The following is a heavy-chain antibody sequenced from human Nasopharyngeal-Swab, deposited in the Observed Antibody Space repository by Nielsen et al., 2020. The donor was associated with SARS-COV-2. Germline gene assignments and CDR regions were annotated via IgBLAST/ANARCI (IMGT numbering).Heavy chain of an antibody. CDR3: ARDPGFGYYYDSSGYYDY. CDR1: GFTFSSYE. J-gene: IGHJ4*02. CDR2: ISSSGSTI. Sequence: GVSLRLSCAASGFTFSSYEMNWVRQAPGKGLEWVSYISSSGSTIYYADSVKGRFTISRDNAKNSLYLQMNSLRAEDTAVYYCARDPGFGYYYDSSGYYDYWGQGTLVTVSS. V-gene: IGHV3-48*03. D-gene: IGHD3-22*01.